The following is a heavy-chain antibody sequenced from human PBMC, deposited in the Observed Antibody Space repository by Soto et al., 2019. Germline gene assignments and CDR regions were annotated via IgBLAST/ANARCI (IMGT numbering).Heavy chain of an antibody. D-gene: IGHD2-8*01. CDR3: ARDGHNDIDGGMDV. CDR1: GGSISSGGYY. CDR2: IYYSGST. Sequence: QVQLQESGPGLVKPSQTLSLTCTVSGGSISSGGYYWSWIRQHPGKGLEWVGYIYYSGSTYYNPSLTSRATISVDTSKNQFSRKLSSVTAADTAVYYCARDGHNDIDGGMDVWGQGTTVTVSS. V-gene: IGHV4-31*03. J-gene: IGHJ6*02.